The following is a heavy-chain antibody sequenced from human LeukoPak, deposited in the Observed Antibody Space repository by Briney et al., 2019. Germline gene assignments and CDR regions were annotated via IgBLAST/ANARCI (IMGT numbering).Heavy chain of an antibody. V-gene: IGHV4-59*08. D-gene: IGHD1-1*01. J-gene: IGHJ3*02. Sequence: SETLSLTCTVSGGSISSYYWSWIRQPPGKGLEWIGYIYYSGSTNYNPSLKSRVTISVDTSKNQFSLKLSSVTAAGTAVYYCARRPDWNAARWAFDIWGQGTMVTVSS. CDR3: ARRPDWNAARWAFDI. CDR1: GGSISSYY. CDR2: IYYSGST.